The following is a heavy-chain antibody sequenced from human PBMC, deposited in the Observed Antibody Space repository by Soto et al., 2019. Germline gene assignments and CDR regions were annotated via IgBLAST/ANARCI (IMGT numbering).Heavy chain of an antibody. J-gene: IGHJ6*02. CDR2: IIPISGTA. CDR1: GGTFSSYA. D-gene: IGHD2-2*01. V-gene: IGHV1-69*01. Sequence: QVQLVQSGAEVKKPGSSVKVSCKASGGTFSSYAISWVRQAPGQGPEWMGGIIPISGTANYAQKFQGRVTITADESTSTAYMELSSLRSEDTAVYHCARSQGSSTTLEIYYYYYYGMDVWGQGTTVTVSS. CDR3: ARSQGSSTTLEIYYYYYYGMDV.